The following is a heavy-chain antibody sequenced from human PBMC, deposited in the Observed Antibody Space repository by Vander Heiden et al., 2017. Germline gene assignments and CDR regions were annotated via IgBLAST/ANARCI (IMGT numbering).Heavy chain of an antibody. CDR3: AREFGSGSDRVEYFQH. CDR1: SYS. CDR2: ISTSSSYI. Sequence: SYSMNWVRQAPGKGLEWVSSISTSSSYIYYADSVKGRFTISRDNAKNSLYLQMNSLRAEDTAVYYCAREFGSGSDRVEYFQHWGQGTLVTVSS. D-gene: IGHD1-26*01. J-gene: IGHJ1*01. V-gene: IGHV3-21*01.